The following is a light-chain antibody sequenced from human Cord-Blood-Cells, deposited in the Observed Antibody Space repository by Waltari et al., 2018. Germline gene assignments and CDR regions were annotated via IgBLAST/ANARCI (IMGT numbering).Light chain of an antibody. Sequence: SYVLTQPPSVSVDPGKTARITCGGNNIGSKSVHWYQQKPSQAPVLVVYDDSDRPSGIPERVSGSNSGNTATLTISRVEAGDEADYYCQVWDSSSDHVVFCGGTKLTVL. J-gene: IGLJ2*01. V-gene: IGLV3-21*03. CDR1: NIGSKS. CDR2: DDS. CDR3: QVWDSSSDHVV.